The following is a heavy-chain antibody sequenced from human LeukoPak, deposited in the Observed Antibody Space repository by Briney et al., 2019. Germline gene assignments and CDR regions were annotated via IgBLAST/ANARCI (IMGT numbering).Heavy chain of an antibody. V-gene: IGHV3-23*01. CDR1: GFTFSNYA. CDR2: TIGSGYNT. Sequence: PGGSLRLSCAASGFTFSNYAMSWVRQAPGKGLEWVSATIGSGYNTYYADSVKGRFAISRDSSKNTLYLQMNSLRAEDTAVYYCARNPMVRGVLFMDVWGKGTTVTVSS. J-gene: IGHJ6*03. CDR3: ARNPMVRGVLFMDV. D-gene: IGHD3-10*01.